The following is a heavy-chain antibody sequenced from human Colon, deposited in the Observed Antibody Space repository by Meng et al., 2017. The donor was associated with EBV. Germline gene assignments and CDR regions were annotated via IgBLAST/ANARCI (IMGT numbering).Heavy chain of an antibody. J-gene: IGHJ4*02. D-gene: IGHD1-26*01. CDR2: IIPILGIA. V-gene: IGHV1-69*10. CDR3: ARVEVGITSGDY. CDR1: GGTFSSYA. Sequence: QWVHYGSGLKRPGDSVKVSCKASGGTFSSYAIGWVRQAPGQGLEWMGGIIPILGIANYAQKFQGRVTITADKSTSTAYMELSSLRSDDTAVYYCARVEVGITSGDYWGQGTLVTVSS.